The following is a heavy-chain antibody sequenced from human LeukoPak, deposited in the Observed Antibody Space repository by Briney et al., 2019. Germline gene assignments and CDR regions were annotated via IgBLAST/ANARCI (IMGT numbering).Heavy chain of an antibody. D-gene: IGHD3-22*01. CDR2: INHSEST. Sequence: SETLSLTCAVYGGSFSGYYRSWIRQPPGKGLEWIGEINHSESTNYNPSLKSRVTISVDTSKKQFSLKLSSVTAADTAVYYCARGIPNSSGYYQAGNWFDPWGQGTLVTVSS. J-gene: IGHJ5*02. V-gene: IGHV4-34*01. CDR1: GGSFSGYY. CDR3: ARGIPNSSGYYQAGNWFDP.